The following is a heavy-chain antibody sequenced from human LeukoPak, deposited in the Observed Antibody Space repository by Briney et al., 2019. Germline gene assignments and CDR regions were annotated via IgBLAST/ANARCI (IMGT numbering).Heavy chain of an antibody. CDR3: AREPVTFNNWFDP. J-gene: IGHJ5*02. CDR2: ISWNSGSI. Sequence: SGGSLRLSCVASGFTFDDYAMNWVRQAPGKGLEWVSGISWNSGSIGYADSVKGRFTISRDNAKNSLYLQMNSLRAEDTAVYYCAREPVTFNNWFDPWGQGTLVTVSS. D-gene: IGHD2-21*02. V-gene: IGHV3-9*01. CDR1: GFTFDDYA.